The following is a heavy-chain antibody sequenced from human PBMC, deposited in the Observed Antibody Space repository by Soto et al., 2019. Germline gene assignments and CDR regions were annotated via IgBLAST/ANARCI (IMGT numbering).Heavy chain of an antibody. Sequence: EVQLVESGGGLVKPGGSLRLSCAASGFTFSSYSMNWVRQAPGKGLEWVSSISSSSSYIYYADSVKGRFTISRDNAKNSLYLQMNSLRAEDTAVYYCASLGTYSSGWYGRDAFDIWGQGTMVTVSS. CDR3: ASLGTYSSGWYGRDAFDI. J-gene: IGHJ3*02. V-gene: IGHV3-21*01. D-gene: IGHD6-19*01. CDR2: ISSSSSYI. CDR1: GFTFSSYS.